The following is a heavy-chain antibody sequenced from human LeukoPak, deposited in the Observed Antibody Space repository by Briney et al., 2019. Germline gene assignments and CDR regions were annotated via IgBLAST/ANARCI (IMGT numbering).Heavy chain of an antibody. D-gene: IGHD6-19*01. CDR3: ARSDSSGPLIPLFDY. CDR2: INHSGST. V-gene: IGHV4-34*01. CDR1: GGSFSGYY. Sequence: KPSETLSLTCAVYGGSFSGYYWSWIRQPPGKGLEWIGEINHSGSTNYNPSLKSRVTISVDTSKNQFSLKLHSVTAADTAVYYCARSDSSGPLIPLFDYWGQGTLVTVSS. J-gene: IGHJ4*02.